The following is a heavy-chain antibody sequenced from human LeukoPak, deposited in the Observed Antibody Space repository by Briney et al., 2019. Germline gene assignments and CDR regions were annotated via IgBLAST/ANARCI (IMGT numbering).Heavy chain of an antibody. CDR2: IYHSGST. CDR3: ARVGVRWYFDL. D-gene: IGHD3-10*01. Sequence: PSETLSLTCAVSGGSISSGGYSWSWIRQPPGKGLEWIGYIYHSGSTYYNPSLKSRVTISVDRSKNQFSLKLSSVTAADTAVYYCARVGVRWYFDLWGRGTLVTVFS. CDR1: GGSISSGGYS. J-gene: IGHJ2*01. V-gene: IGHV4-30-2*01.